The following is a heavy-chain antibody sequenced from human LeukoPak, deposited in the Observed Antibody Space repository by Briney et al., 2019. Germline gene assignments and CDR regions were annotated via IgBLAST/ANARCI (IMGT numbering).Heavy chain of an antibody. D-gene: IGHD6-13*01. CDR3: ARDRGAAAGTVAYYFDY. V-gene: IGHV3-33*01. CDR2: IWYDGSNK. J-gene: IGHJ4*02. Sequence: LTGGSLRLSCAASGFTFSSYGMHWVRQAPGKGLEWVAVIWYDGSNKYYADSVKGRFTISRDNSKNTLYLQMNSLRAEDTATYYCARDRGAAAGTVAYYFDYWGQGTLVTVSS. CDR1: GFTFSSYG.